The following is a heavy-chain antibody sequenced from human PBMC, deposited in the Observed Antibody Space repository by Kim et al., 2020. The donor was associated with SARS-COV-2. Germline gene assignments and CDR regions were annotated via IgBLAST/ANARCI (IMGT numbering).Heavy chain of an antibody. Sequence: GGSLRLSCAASGFTFSGSAMHWVRQASGKGLEWVGRIRSKANSYATAYAASVKGRFTISRDDSKNTAYLQMNSLKTEDTAVYYCTRHLDSYGYFEYYYYGMDVWGQGTTVTVSS. CDR1: GFTFSGSA. CDR2: IRSKANSYAT. D-gene: IGHD5-18*01. J-gene: IGHJ6*02. CDR3: TRHLDSYGYFEYYYYGMDV. V-gene: IGHV3-73*01.